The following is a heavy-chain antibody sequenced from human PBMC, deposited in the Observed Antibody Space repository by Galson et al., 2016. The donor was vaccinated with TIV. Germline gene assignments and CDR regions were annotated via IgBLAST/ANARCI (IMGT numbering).Heavy chain of an antibody. V-gene: IGHV1-69*10. D-gene: IGHD5-24*01. CDR3: AKEATKWLQLYYIDY. J-gene: IGHJ4*02. CDR1: GGTFRNVG. CDR2: IIPILGMT. Sequence: SVKVSCKASGGTFRNVGIFWVRQAPGQGLEWMGGIIPILGMTNYAQRFRGRVTLSADESTSTAYMELRTLTSEDTAVYYCAKEATKWLQLYYIDYWGQGIQVTVSS.